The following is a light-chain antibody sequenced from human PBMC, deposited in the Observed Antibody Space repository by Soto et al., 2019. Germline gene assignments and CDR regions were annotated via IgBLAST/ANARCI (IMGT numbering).Light chain of an antibody. J-gene: IGKJ4*01. Sequence: EIVLTQSPATLSLSPGDRATLSCRTSQSVSSHLAWFQQKPGQAPRLLMFGASTGATGVPARFSGSGSGTEFTLIISSLQSEDFAVYYFQQYSEWPLTFGGGTKVEIK. CDR3: QQYSEWPLT. V-gene: IGKV3-15*01. CDR2: GAS. CDR1: QSVSSH.